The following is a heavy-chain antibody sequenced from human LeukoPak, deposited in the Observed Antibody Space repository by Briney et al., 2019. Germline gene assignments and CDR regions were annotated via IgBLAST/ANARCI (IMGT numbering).Heavy chain of an antibody. J-gene: IGHJ4*02. CDR1: GFTFGSYA. Sequence: GGSLRLSCAASGFTFGSYAMSWVRQAPGRGLEWVSGISGSGGSTYYADSVQGRFAISRDNSKSTLYLQVNGLRAEDPAVYYCAKDRNGDYGVFDYWGQGTLVTVSS. CDR3: AKDRNGDYGVFDY. D-gene: IGHD4/OR15-4a*01. CDR2: ISGSGGST. V-gene: IGHV3-23*01.